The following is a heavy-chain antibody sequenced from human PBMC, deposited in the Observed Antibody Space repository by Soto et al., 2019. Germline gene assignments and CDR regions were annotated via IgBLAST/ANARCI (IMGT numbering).Heavy chain of an antibody. J-gene: IGHJ4*02. D-gene: IGHD3-3*01. CDR3: ARVDTIFGVAPDY. Sequence: QPGGSLRLSCAASGFTFSSYWMSWVRQAPGKGLEWVANIKQDGSEKYYVDSVKGRFTISRDNAKNSLYLQMNSLRAEDTAVYYCARVDTIFGVAPDYWGQGTLVTVSS. CDR1: GFTFSSYW. CDR2: IKQDGSEK. V-gene: IGHV3-7*01.